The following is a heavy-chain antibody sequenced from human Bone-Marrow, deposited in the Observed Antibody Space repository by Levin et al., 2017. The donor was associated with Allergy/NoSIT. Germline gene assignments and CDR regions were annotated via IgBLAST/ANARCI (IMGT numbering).Heavy chain of an antibody. CDR3: ATLGETSTWYRTPQNYSSAMDV. V-gene: IGHV5-10-1*01. CDR1: GYTFTYYW. CDR2: VDPSDSYS. Sequence: GESLKISCKGSGYTFTYYWITWVRQMPGKGLEWMGRVDPSDSYSNYSPSFQGHVTFSTDPSISTAYLQWSSLRASDSAIYYCATLGETSTWYRTPQNYSSAMDVWGQGTTVTVSS. J-gene: IGHJ6*02. D-gene: IGHD6-13*01.